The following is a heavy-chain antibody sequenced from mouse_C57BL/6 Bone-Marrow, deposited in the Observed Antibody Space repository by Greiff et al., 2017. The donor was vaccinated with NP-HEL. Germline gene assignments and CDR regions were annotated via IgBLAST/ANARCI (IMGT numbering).Heavy chain of an antibody. J-gene: IGHJ1*03. D-gene: IGHD1-1*01. CDR2: IDPENGDT. CDR3: TSYYDGSRYWYFDV. Sequence: VQLQQSGAELVRPGASVKLSCTASGFNIKDDYMHWVKQRPEQGLEWIGWIDPENGDTEYASKFQGKATITADTSSNTAYLQLSSLTSEDTAVYYCTSYYDGSRYWYFDVWGTGTTVTVSS. CDR1: GFNIKDDY. V-gene: IGHV14-4*01.